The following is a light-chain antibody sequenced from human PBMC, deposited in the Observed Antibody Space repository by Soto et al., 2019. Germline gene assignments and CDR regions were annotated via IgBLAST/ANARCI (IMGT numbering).Light chain of an antibody. CDR2: GNS. CDR3: QSYDSSLSGVV. Sequence: QSVLTQPPSVSGAPGQRVTISCTGSTSNIGAGYDVHWYQQLPGTAPKLLIYGNSNRPSRVPDRFLGSKSGTSASLAITGLQAEDEADYYCQSYDSSLSGVVFGGGTKVTVL. CDR1: TSNIGAGYD. V-gene: IGLV1-40*01. J-gene: IGLJ2*01.